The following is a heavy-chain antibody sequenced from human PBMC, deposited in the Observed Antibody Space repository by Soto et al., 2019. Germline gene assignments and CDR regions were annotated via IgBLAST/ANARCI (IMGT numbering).Heavy chain of an antibody. V-gene: IGHV1-69*13. CDR3: ARAKWFGELLFPYYGMDV. CDR2: IIPIFGTT. J-gene: IGHJ6*02. Sequence: GASVKVSCKASGGTFGSDAITWVRQAPGQGLEWVGRIIPIFGTTNYAQNLQGRVTITADESTSTAYMELSSLRSEDTAVYYCARAKWFGELLFPYYGMDVWGQGTTVTVS. D-gene: IGHD3-10*01. CDR1: GGTFGSDA.